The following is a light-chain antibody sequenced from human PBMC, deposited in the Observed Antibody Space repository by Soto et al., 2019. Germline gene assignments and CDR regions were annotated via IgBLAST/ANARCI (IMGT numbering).Light chain of an antibody. CDR3: QVWDSSSDHPFDV. CDR2: YDS. CDR1: NIGSKR. Sequence: SYELTQPPSVSVAPGKTARITWGGNNIGSKRVHWYQQKPGQAPVLVIYYDSDRPSGIPERFSGSNSGNTATLTISRVEAGDEADYYCQVWDSSSDHPFDVFGTGTKLTVL. V-gene: IGLV3-21*04. J-gene: IGLJ1*01.